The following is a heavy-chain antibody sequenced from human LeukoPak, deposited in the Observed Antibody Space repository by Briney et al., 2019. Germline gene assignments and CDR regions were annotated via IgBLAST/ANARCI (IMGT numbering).Heavy chain of an antibody. D-gene: IGHD6-6*01. CDR2: ISYDGSNK. CDR3: AREEIEYSSSLGY. Sequence: PGRSLRLSCAASGFTFSSYAMHWVRQAPGKGLEWVAVISYDGSNKYYADSVKGRFTISRDNSKNTLYLQMNSLRAEDTAVYYCAREEIEYSSSLGYWGQGTLVTVSS. CDR1: GFTFSSYA. J-gene: IGHJ4*02. V-gene: IGHV3-30-3*01.